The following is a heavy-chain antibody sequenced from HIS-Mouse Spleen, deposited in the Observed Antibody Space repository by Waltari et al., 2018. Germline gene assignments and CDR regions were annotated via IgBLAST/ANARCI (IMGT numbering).Heavy chain of an antibody. CDR1: GYTFTGYD. Sequence: QVQLVQSGAEVKKPGASVKVSCKASGYTFTGYDMPGGRQAPGQGLEWRGWINPNSGGTNYAQKFQGRVTMTRDTSISTAYMELSRLRSDDTAVYYCARDPTFDAFDIWGQGTMVTVSS. CDR2: INPNSGGT. J-gene: IGHJ3*02. V-gene: IGHV1-2*02. CDR3: ARDPTFDAFDI.